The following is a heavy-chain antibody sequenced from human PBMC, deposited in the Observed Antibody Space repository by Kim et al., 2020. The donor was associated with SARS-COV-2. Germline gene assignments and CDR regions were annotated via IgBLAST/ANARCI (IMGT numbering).Heavy chain of an antibody. Sequence: ASVKVSCKASGYTFTSFGISWQRQAPGQGLEWMGWISANNGDTHSARNLQGRVTMTTDKSTSTAYMELRSLRSDDTAVYYCARKGTGAPLDSWGQGTLVTVSS. CDR2: ISANNGDT. V-gene: IGHV1-18*01. D-gene: IGHD7-27*01. CDR3: ARKGTGAPLDS. CDR1: GYTFTSFG. J-gene: IGHJ4*02.